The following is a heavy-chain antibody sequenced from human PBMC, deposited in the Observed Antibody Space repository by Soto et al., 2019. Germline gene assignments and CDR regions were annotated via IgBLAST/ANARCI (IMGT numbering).Heavy chain of an antibody. Sequence: ASVKVSCKTSGYTFTNYYMHWVRQAPGQGLEWVGKINPNTGSTNYAQKFQGRVTMTRDTSTSTVYMELSSLRSEDTAVYYCARWAMWDRPSRDYGMDVWGQGTTVTVSS. CDR3: ARWAMWDRPSRDYGMDV. CDR1: GYTFTNYY. D-gene: IGHD1-26*01. J-gene: IGHJ6*02. CDR2: INPNTGST. V-gene: IGHV1-46*01.